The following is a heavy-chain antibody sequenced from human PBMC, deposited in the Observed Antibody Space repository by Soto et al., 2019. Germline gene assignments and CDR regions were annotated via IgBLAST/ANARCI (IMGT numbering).Heavy chain of an antibody. V-gene: IGHV4-4*02. CDR3: ARVEVGSSESGYYYYYMDV. Sequence: QVQLQESGPGLVKPSGTLSLTCAVSGGSISSSNWWSWVRQPPGKGLEWIGEIYHSGSTNYNPSLKSRVTISVDKSKNQFSLKLSSVTAADTAVYYCARVEVGSSESGYYYYYMDVWGKGTTVTVSS. CDR2: IYHSGST. D-gene: IGHD6-25*01. J-gene: IGHJ6*03. CDR1: GGSISSSNW.